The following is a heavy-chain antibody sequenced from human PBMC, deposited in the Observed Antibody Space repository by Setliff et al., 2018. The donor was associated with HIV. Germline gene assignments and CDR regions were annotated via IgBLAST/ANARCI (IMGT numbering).Heavy chain of an antibody. Sequence: SETLSLTCAVYGGSFSSYYWSWIRQPPGKGLEWIGYIYYSGSTNYNPSLKSRVTISVDTSKNQLSLKLSSVTAADTAVYYCARQVGNKVLFDSWGQGTLVTVSS. CDR3: ARQVGNKVLFDS. CDR2: IYYSGST. J-gene: IGHJ4*02. CDR1: GGSFSSYY. V-gene: IGHV4-59*01. D-gene: IGHD7-27*01.